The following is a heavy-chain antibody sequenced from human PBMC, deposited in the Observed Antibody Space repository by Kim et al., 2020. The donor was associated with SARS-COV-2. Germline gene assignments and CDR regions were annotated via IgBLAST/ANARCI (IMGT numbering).Heavy chain of an antibody. Sequence: GGSLRLSCAASGFTFSSCAMSWVRQAPGKGLEWVSAISASGDSTYYADSVRGRFTISRDNSKNTLYLQMSSLRAEDTAVYYCAKRGGSYGAFDYWGQGTLVTVSS. CDR2: ISASGDST. CDR1: GFTFSSCA. J-gene: IGHJ4*02. D-gene: IGHD1-26*01. CDR3: AKRGGSYGAFDY. V-gene: IGHV3-23*01.